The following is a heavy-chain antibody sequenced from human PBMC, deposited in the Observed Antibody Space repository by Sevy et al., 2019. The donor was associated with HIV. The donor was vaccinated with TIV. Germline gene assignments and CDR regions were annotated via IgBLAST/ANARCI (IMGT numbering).Heavy chain of an antibody. D-gene: IGHD4-17*01. Sequence: SETLSLTCAVSGVSISSGAYSWNWIRQPRGKGLEWIGYIYHTGNTYYNPSLKSRITISLDRSKNQFSLRLSSVTAADTAVYFCARDGGTMTTPGSFDIWGQGTMVTVS. CDR3: ARDGGTMTTPGSFDI. CDR2: IYHTGNT. CDR1: GVSISSGAYS. V-gene: IGHV4-30-2*01. J-gene: IGHJ3*02.